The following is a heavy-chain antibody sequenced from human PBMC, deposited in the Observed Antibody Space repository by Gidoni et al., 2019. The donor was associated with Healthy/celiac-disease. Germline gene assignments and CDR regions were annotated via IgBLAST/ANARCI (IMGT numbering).Heavy chain of an antibody. D-gene: IGHD6-19*01. J-gene: IGHJ6*02. CDR1: VFTFSSYG. CDR2: ISSDGSNK. Sequence: QVLLVESGGCVVQPARSLRPSCSVSVFTFSSYGMHSVRQAPGKGLEWVAVISSDGSNKYYADSVKGRFTITRDNSKNTLYLQMNSLRAEDTAVYYCAKDRAGPTYYYYYGMDVWGQGTTVTVSS. CDR3: AKDRAGPTYYYYYGMDV. V-gene: IGHV3-30*18.